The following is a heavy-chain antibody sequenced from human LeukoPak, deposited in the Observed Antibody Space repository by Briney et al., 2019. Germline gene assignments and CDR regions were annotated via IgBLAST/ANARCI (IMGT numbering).Heavy chain of an antibody. CDR2: ISSSSSYI. D-gene: IGHD2/OR15-2a*01. CDR3: ARDRANSRDDI. Sequence: GGSLRLSCAASGFTFSSYSMNWVRQAPGKGLEWVSSISSSSSYIYYADSVKGRFTISRDNAKNSLYLQMNSLSAEDTAVYYCARDRANSRDDIWGQGAMVTVSS. CDR1: GFTFSSYS. J-gene: IGHJ3*02. V-gene: IGHV3-21*01.